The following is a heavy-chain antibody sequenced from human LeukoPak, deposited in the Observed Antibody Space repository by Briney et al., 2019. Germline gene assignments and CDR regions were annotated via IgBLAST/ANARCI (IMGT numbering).Heavy chain of an antibody. Sequence: SETLSLTCTVSGGSISSSSYYWGWIRQPPGKGLEWIGSIYYSGSTYYNPSLKSRVTISVDTSKNQFSLKLSSMTAADTAVYYCARESCYLGSCYYRTADYWGQGTLVTVSS. V-gene: IGHV4-39*07. CDR2: IYYSGST. D-gene: IGHD2-15*01. J-gene: IGHJ4*02. CDR1: GGSISSSSYY. CDR3: ARESCYLGSCYYRTADY.